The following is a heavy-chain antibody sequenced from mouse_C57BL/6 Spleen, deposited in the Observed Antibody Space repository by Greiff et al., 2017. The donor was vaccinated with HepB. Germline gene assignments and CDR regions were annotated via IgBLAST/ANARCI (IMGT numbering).Heavy chain of an antibody. CDR3: AQNRAGYYAMDY. D-gene: IGHD3-3*01. CDR2: IWSGGST. V-gene: IGHV2-4*01. CDR1: GFSLTSYG. Sequence: VQLKESGPGLVQPSQSLSITCTVSGFSLTSYGVHWVRQPPGKGLEWLGVIWSGGSTDYNAAFISRLSISKDNSKSQVFFKMNSLQADDTAIYYCAQNRAGYYAMDYWGQGTSVTVSS. J-gene: IGHJ4*01.